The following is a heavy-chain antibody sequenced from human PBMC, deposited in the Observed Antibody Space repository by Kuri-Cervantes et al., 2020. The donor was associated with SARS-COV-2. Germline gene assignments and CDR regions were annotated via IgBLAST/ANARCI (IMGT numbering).Heavy chain of an antibody. Sequence: GGSLRLSCAASGFTFSSYAMHWVRQAPGEGLEWVAVISYDGSNKYSADSVKGRFTSSRDNSKNTLYLQMNSLRAEDTAVYYCARDLSGRAVAGAGAFDIWGQGTMVTVSS. CDR3: ARDLSGRAVAGAGAFDI. CDR1: GFTFSSYA. V-gene: IGHV3-30-3*01. J-gene: IGHJ3*02. D-gene: IGHD6-19*01. CDR2: ISYDGSNK.